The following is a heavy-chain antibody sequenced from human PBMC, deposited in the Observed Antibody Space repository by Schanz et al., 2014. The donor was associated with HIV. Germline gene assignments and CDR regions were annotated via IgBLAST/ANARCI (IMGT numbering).Heavy chain of an antibody. CDR3: AKDGGSRGRRRGMDV. CDR2: ISYDGVNK. CDR1: GFSFDSFG. D-gene: IGHD3-16*01. V-gene: IGHV3-30*18. Sequence: QVQLEESGGGVVQPGRSLRLSCVASGFSFDSFGMHWVRQAPGKGLEWVAVISYDGVNKHFADSVKGRFTISRDNSKNTLYLQVKRLRTEDTAVYYCAKDGGSRGRRRGMDVWGQGTTVTVSS. J-gene: IGHJ6*02.